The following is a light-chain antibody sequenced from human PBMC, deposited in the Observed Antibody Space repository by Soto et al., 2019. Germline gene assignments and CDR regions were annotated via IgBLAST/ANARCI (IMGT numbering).Light chain of an antibody. CDR1: QSVDND. V-gene: IGKV3D-15*01. CDR2: DAS. CDR3: QQRSNWPPAYT. Sequence: EIVMTQSPATLSVSPGDRATLSCRASQSVDNDLAWYQQKPGQPPRLLIYDASTRATGIPARFSGSQSGTEFTLTISSLLSEDFAVYYCQQRSNWPPAYTFGQGTKLEIK. J-gene: IGKJ2*01.